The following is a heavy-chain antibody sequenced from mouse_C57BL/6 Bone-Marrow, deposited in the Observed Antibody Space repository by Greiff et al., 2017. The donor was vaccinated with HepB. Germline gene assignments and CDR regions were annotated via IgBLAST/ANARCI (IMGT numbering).Heavy chain of an antibody. CDR3: AREKGSMIKGWFAY. V-gene: IGHV5-4*01. Sequence: EVKLMESGGGLVKPGGSLKLSCAASGFTFSSYAMSWVRQTPEKRLEWVATISDGGSYTYYPDNVKGRFTNSRDNAKNNLYLQMSHLKSEDTAMYYCAREKGSMIKGWFAYWGQGTLVTVSA. CDR1: GFTFSSYA. J-gene: IGHJ3*01. CDR2: ISDGGSYT. D-gene: IGHD2-4*01.